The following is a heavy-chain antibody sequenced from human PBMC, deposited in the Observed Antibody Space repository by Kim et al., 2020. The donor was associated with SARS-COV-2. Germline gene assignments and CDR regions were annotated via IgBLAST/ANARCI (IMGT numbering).Heavy chain of an antibody. Sequence: SETLSLTCAVYGGSFSGYYWSWIRQPPGKGLEWIGEINHSGSTNYNPSLKSRVTISVDTSKNQFSLKLSSVTAEDTAVYYCARGPGYCSSTSCYLFDYWG. V-gene: IGHV4-34*01. CDR1: GGSFSGYY. CDR2: INHSGST. CDR3: ARGPGYCSSTSCYLFDY. J-gene: IGHJ4*01. D-gene: IGHD2-2*01.